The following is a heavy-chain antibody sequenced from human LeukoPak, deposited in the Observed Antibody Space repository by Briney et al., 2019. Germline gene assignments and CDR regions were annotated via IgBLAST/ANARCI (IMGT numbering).Heavy chain of an antibody. D-gene: IGHD3-10*01. J-gene: IGHJ4*02. Sequence: WGSLRLSCAASGFTFSSYEVNWVRQAPGKGLEWVSHISSSGSTIYYADSVKGQFTISRDNAKNSLYLQMNSLRAEDTAVYYCARILSGQYYFDYWGQGTLVTVSS. V-gene: IGHV3-48*03. CDR1: GFTFSSYE. CDR3: ARILSGQYYFDY. CDR2: ISSSGSTI.